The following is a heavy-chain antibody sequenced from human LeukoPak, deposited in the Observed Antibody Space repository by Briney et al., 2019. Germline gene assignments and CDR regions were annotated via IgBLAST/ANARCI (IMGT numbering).Heavy chain of an antibody. V-gene: IGHV3-30*18. D-gene: IGHD3-10*01. Sequence: GSSLRLSCGASGFTFSKYGMHWVRQAPSKGLEWVATISYDETEKNYADSVKGRFIISRDNSKNTLFLQMNTLKTEDTAVYYCAKDSVWFGDVLGGMDVWGQGTTVSVSS. J-gene: IGHJ6*02. CDR2: ISYDETEK. CDR1: GFTFSKYG. CDR3: AKDSVWFGDVLGGMDV.